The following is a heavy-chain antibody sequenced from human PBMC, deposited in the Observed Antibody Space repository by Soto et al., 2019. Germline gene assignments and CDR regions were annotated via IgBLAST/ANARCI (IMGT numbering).Heavy chain of an antibody. CDR1: EDTFSNYA. J-gene: IGHJ2*01. D-gene: IGHD3-22*01. CDR2: IIPIFGTA. V-gene: IGHV1-69*06. CDR3: ASTTYDSSAYYYWYLGL. Sequence: QVELVQSGAEVKKPGSSVKVSCQASEDTFSNYAISWVRQAPGQGLEWMGGIIPIFGTANYAQKFQGRVTITADTSANTVYLELSSLRSEDTAVYYCASTTYDSSAYYYWYLGLWGRGILVTVSS.